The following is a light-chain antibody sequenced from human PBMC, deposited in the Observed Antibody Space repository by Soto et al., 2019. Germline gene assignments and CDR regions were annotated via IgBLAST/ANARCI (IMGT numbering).Light chain of an antibody. V-gene: IGLV1-47*02. CDR2: SNN. Sequence: SVLTQPPSASGTPGQRVFISCSGSSSNIGGTNYAYWYQQLPGAAPKLLMHSNNLRPSGVPERISGSKSGTSASLAISGLRYEDEAVYYCASWDDRLGDVIFGGGNKVTVL. CDR1: SSNIGGTNY. J-gene: IGLJ2*01. CDR3: ASWDDRLGDVI.